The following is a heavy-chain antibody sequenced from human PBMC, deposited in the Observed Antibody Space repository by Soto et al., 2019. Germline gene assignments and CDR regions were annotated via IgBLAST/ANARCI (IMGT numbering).Heavy chain of an antibody. CDR2: IYYSGST. Sequence: PSETLSLTCTVSGGSVSSGSYYWSWIRQPPGKGLEWIGYIYYSGSTNYNPSLKSRVTISVDTSKNQFSLKLSSVTAADTAVYYCARATNSYGFGPGAFDIWGQGTMVTVSS. J-gene: IGHJ3*02. CDR3: ARATNSYGFGPGAFDI. CDR1: GGSVSSGSYY. D-gene: IGHD5-18*01. V-gene: IGHV4-61*01.